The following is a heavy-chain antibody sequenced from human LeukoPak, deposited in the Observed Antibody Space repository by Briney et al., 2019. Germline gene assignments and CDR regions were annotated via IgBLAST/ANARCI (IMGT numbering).Heavy chain of an antibody. D-gene: IGHD3-22*01. CDR3: ARDFNRESGYYYDSSGYYPNFDY. CDR2: ISAYNGNT. Sequence: GASVKVSCKASGYTFTSYGISWVRQAPGQGLEWMGWISAYNGNTNYAQKLQGRVTMTTDTSTSTAYMELRSLRSDDTAVYYCARDFNRESGYYYDSSGYYPNFDYWGQGTPVTVSS. J-gene: IGHJ4*02. V-gene: IGHV1-18*01. CDR1: GYTFTSYG.